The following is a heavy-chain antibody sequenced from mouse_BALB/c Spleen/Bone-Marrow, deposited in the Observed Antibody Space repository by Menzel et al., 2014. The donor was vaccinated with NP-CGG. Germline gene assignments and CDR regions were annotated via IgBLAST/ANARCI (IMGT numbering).Heavy chain of an antibody. Sequence: QVQLQQSGPGLVQPSQRLSIPCTVSGFSLTSYGVHWVRQSPGKGLEWLGVIWSGGSTDYNAAFISRLSISKDNSKSQVFFKMNSLQVNDTAIYYCARYGNILDYWGQGTTFTVSS. CDR3: ARYGNILDY. CDR1: GFSLTSYG. D-gene: IGHD1-1*01. J-gene: IGHJ2*01. CDR2: IWSGGST. V-gene: IGHV2-2*02.